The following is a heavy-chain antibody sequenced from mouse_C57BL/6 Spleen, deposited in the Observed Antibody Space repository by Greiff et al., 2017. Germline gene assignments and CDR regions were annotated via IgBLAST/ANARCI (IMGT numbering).Heavy chain of an antibody. J-gene: IGHJ2*01. CDR1: GYTFTSYW. D-gene: IGHD3-2*02. CDR3: ARADSSGYVGYFDY. CDR2: IDPSDSYT. V-gene: IGHV1-59*01. Sequence: QVQLQQPGAELVRPGTSVKLSCKASGYTFTSYWMHWVKQRPGQGLEWIGVIDPSDSYTNYNQKFKGKATLTVDTSSSTAYMQLSSLTSEDSAVYYCARADSSGYVGYFDYWGQGTTLTVSS.